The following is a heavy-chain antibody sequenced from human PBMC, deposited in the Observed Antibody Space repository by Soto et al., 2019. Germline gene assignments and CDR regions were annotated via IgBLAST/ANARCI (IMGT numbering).Heavy chain of an antibody. CDR2: ISGGGDAT. V-gene: IGHV3-23*01. Sequence: EVQLLDSGGGLVQPGGSLRLYCAASGFTFSGYALTWVRQAPGKGLEWVSAISGGGDATFYADSVKGRFTISRDNSKNTLYLQMNTPRAEDTAVYYCARKVSGSTGRPDLWYFDLWGRGTLVTVSS. CDR1: GFTFSGYA. CDR3: ARKVSGSTGRPDLWYFDL. J-gene: IGHJ2*01. D-gene: IGHD3-10*01.